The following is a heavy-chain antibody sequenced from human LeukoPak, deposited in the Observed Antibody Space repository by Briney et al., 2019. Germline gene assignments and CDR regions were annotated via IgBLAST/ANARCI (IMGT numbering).Heavy chain of an antibody. Sequence: PGRSLRLSCAASGFSFSTYGMLWVRQAPGKGLEWVAVIWYDGSNKYYADSVKGRFTISRDNSKNTLYLQMNTLRVEDTAVCYCARGGPEWPLDYWGQGTLVTVSS. J-gene: IGHJ4*02. CDR2: IWYDGSNK. CDR1: GFSFSTYG. CDR3: ARGGPEWPLDY. D-gene: IGHD3-3*01. V-gene: IGHV3-33*01.